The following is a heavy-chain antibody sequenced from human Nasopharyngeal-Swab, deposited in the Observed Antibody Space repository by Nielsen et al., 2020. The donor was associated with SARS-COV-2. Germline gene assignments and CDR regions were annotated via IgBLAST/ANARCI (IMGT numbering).Heavy chain of an antibody. CDR3: ARATRPRYCSSTSCFNWFDP. Sequence: GESLKISCAASGFTFSSYSMNWVRQAPGKGLEWVSYISSSSSTIYYADSVKGRFTISRDNAKNSLYLQMNSPRAEDTAVYYCARATRPRYCSSTSCFNWFDPWGQGTLVTVSS. CDR1: GFTFSSYS. J-gene: IGHJ5*02. CDR2: ISSSSSTI. V-gene: IGHV3-48*01. D-gene: IGHD2-2*01.